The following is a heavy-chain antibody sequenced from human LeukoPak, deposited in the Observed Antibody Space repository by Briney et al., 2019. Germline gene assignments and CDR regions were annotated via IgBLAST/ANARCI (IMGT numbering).Heavy chain of an antibody. CDR1: GGSFSGYY. CDR3: AKVGATKEIDY. D-gene: IGHD1-26*01. V-gene: IGHV4-34*01. CDR2: IYYSGST. J-gene: IGHJ4*02. Sequence: SETLSLTCAVYGGSFSGYYWSWIRQPPGKGLEWIGSIYYSGSTYYNPSLKSRVTISVDTSKNQFSLKLSSVTAADTAVYYCAKVGATKEIDYWGQGTLVTVSS.